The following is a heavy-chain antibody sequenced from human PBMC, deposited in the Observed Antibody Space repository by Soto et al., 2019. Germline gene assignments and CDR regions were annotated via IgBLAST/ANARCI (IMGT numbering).Heavy chain of an antibody. Sequence: SETLSLTCGVYGGSFSGYYWSWNRQPPGKGLEWIGEINHSGSTNYNPSLKSRVTIAVDTSKNQFSLKLSSVTAADTAVYYCARALGFCSSTGCYGDYFDYWGQGTLVTVS. V-gene: IGHV4-34*01. CDR2: INHSGST. J-gene: IGHJ4*02. D-gene: IGHD2-2*01. CDR3: ARALGFCSSTGCYGDYFDY. CDR1: GGSFSGYY.